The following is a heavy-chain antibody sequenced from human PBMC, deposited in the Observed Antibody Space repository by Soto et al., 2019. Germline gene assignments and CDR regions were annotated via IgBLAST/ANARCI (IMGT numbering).Heavy chain of an antibody. CDR1: GYTFTSYD. CDR2: MNPNSGNT. D-gene: IGHD6-13*01. CDR3: ARRGYSSSWYSYSYYGMDV. Sequence: QVQLVQSGAEVKKPGASVKVSCKASGYTFTSYDINWVRQATGQGLEWMGWMNPNSGNTGYAQKFQGRVTMTRNTSMSTVYMEPSRLRSEDTAVYCCARRGYSSSWYSYSYYGMDVWGQGTKVTVSS. J-gene: IGHJ6*02. V-gene: IGHV1-8*01.